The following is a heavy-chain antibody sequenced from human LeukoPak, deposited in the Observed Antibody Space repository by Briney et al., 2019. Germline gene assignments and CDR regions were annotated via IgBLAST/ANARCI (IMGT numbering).Heavy chain of an antibody. D-gene: IGHD3-9*01. CDR1: GGTFSSYA. J-gene: IGHJ4*02. CDR3: ARGSYDILTGYYADY. Sequence: ASVKVSCKASGGTFSSYAISWVRQAPGQGLEWMGGIIPIFGTANYAQKFPGRVTLTTDESTSTAYMELSSLRSEDTAVYYCARGSYDILTGYYADYWGQGTLVTVSS. V-gene: IGHV1-69*05. CDR2: IIPIFGTA.